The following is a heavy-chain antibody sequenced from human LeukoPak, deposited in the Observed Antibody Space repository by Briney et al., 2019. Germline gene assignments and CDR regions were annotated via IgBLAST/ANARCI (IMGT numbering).Heavy chain of an antibody. D-gene: IGHD2-15*01. J-gene: IGHJ4*02. V-gene: IGHV4-59*01. Sequence: SETLSLTCTVSGGSISSYYWSWIRQPPGKGLEWLGYIYYSGSTNYNPSLKSRVTISVDTSKNQFSLKLSSVTAADTAVYYCARESCSGGSCYSDYWGQGTLVTVSS. CDR3: ARESCSGGSCYSDY. CDR2: IYYSGST. CDR1: GGSISSYY.